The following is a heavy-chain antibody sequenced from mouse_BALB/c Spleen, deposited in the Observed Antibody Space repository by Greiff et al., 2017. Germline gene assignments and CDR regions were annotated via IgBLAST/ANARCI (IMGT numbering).Heavy chain of an antibody. Sequence: VQLQQSGAELAKPGASVKMSCKASGYTFTSYWMHWVKQRPGQGLEWIGYINPSTGYTEYNQKFKDKATLTADKSSSTAYMQLSSLTSEDSAVYYCARSSYYYGSSYDWFAYWGQGTLVTVSA. J-gene: IGHJ3*01. CDR2: INPSTGYT. CDR3: ARSSYYYGSSYDWFAY. V-gene: IGHV1-7*01. CDR1: GYTFTSYW. D-gene: IGHD1-1*01.